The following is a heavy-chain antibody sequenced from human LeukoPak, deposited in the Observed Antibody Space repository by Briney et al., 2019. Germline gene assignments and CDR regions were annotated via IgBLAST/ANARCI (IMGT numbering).Heavy chain of an antibody. D-gene: IGHD3-22*01. CDR2: ISYDGSNK. V-gene: IGHV3-30*18. CDR3: AKGDYYYDSSPFDY. J-gene: IGHJ4*02. CDR1: GFTFSSYG. Sequence: PGGSLRLSCAASGFTFSSYGMHWVRQAPGKGLEGVAVISYDGSNKYYADSVKGRFTISRDNSKNTLYLQMNSLRAEDTAVYYCAKGDYYYDSSPFDYWGQGTLVTVSS.